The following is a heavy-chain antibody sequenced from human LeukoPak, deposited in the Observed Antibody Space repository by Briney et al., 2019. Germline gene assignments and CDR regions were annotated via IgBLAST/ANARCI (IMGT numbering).Heavy chain of an antibody. Sequence: GGSLRLSCAASGFTFSIYSMTWVRQAPGKGLEWVSYISSSSSTISYADSVKGRFTISRDNAENSLFLQMNSLRAEDTAVYYCARATIFGVDYFDYWGQGTLVTVSS. CDR2: ISSSSSTI. J-gene: IGHJ4*02. CDR1: GFTFSIYS. D-gene: IGHD3-3*01. V-gene: IGHV3-48*01. CDR3: ARATIFGVDYFDY.